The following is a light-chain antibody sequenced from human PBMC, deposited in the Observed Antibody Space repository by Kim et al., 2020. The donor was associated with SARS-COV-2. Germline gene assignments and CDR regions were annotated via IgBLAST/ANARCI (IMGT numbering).Light chain of an antibody. CDR2: GAS. J-gene: IGKJ4*01. Sequence: ASVGDRVTISCRASQGIAKDLAWFQQKPGKAPKSLIYGASSLQSGVPWRFSGSGSGTEFTLTITSLQPEDFVTYFCQQYNSYPLTFGGGTKVDIK. V-gene: IGKV1-16*01. CDR3: QQYNSYPLT. CDR1: QGIAKD.